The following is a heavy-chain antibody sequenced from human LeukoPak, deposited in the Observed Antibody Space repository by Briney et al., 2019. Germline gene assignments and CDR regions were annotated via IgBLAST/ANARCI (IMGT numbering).Heavy chain of an antibody. CDR1: GGSISSGDYY. CDR3: ARARRDGDLPPMVYY. CDR2: IYYSGST. Sequence: SETLSLTCTVSGGSISSGDYYWSWIRQPPGKGLEWIGYIYYSGSTYYNPSLKSRVTISVDTSKNQFSLKLSSVTAADTAVYYCARARRDGDLPPMVYYWGQGTLVTVSS. D-gene: IGHD4-17*01. J-gene: IGHJ4*02. V-gene: IGHV4-30-4*01.